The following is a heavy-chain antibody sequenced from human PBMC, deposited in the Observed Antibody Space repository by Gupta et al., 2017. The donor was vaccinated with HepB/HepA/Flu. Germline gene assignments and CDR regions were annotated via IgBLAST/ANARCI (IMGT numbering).Heavy chain of an antibody. CDR1: GGTFSSYA. CDR3: ARDGGPRTIFGVVNSAARGPDYYYMDV. CDR2: IIPIFGTA. V-gene: IGHV1-69*01. J-gene: IGHJ6*03. D-gene: IGHD3-3*01. Sequence: QVQLVQSGAEVKKPGSSVKVSCKASGGTFSSYAISWVRQAPGQGLEWMGGIIPIFGTANYAQKFQGRVTITADESTSTAYMELSSLRSEDTAVYYCARDGGPRTIFGVVNSAARGPDYYYMDVWGKGTTVTVSS.